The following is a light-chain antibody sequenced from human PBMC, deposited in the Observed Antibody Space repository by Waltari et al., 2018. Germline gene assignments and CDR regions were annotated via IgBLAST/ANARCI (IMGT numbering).Light chain of an antibody. CDR3: CSLAGTDAWV. CDR2: DVT. CDR1: TSDVGGYNY. Sequence: SALTQPRSVSGSPGQSVTISCTGTTSDVGGYNYVSWYQHHPGKAPKVIIYDVTQRPSGVSDRFSGSKSANTASLTISGLQAEDEADYYCCSLAGTDAWVFGGGTKVTVL. J-gene: IGLJ3*02. V-gene: IGLV2-11*01.